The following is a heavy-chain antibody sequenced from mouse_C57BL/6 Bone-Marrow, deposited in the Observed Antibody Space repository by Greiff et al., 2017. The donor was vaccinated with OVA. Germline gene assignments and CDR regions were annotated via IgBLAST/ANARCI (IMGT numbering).Heavy chain of an antibody. D-gene: IGHD2-14*01. Sequence: EVKLVESGGGLVQPGGSLSLSCAASGFTFTDYYMSWVRQPPGKALEWLGFIRHKANGYTTEYSASVKGRFTISRDNSQSILYLQMNALRAEDSATDYCARSYRRGYAMDYWGQGTSVTVSS. CDR3: ARSYRRGYAMDY. CDR1: GFTFTDYY. CDR2: IRHKANGYTT. V-gene: IGHV7-3*01. J-gene: IGHJ4*01.